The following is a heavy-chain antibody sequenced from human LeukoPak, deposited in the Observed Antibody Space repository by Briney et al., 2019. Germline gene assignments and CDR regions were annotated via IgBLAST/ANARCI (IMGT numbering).Heavy chain of an antibody. CDR3: ARSSGWYPVDY. J-gene: IGHJ4*02. V-gene: IGHV1-2*02. CDR2: INPNSGYT. Sequence: ASVKVSCKASGYTFTDYYTHWVRQAPGQGLEWMGWINPNSGYTNFAQNFQGRVSMTRDTSISTAYMDLISLRSDDTAVYYCARSSGWYPVDYWGQGTLVSVPS. D-gene: IGHD6-19*01. CDR1: GYTFTDYY.